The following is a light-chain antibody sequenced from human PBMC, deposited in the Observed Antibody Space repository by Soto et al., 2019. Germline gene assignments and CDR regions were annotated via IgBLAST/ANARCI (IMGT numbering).Light chain of an antibody. Sequence: IVLTQSPATLSLSPGERAALSCRASQSVSTSLAWYQHKPGQAPRLIIYDASKRAPGLPARFSGSGSGTDFTLTSSSLEPEDFAVYYCQVRDVWPTFGQGTKVEIK. V-gene: IGKV3-11*01. CDR3: QVRDVWPT. CDR2: DAS. CDR1: QSVSTS. J-gene: IGKJ1*01.